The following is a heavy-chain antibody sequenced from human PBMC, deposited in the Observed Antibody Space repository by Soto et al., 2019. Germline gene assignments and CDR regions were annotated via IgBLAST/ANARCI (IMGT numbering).Heavy chain of an antibody. Sequence: QVRLQESGPGLVKPSQTLSLTCAVSGGSISSGDSFWSWIRQPPGKGLEWIGYVFYTGSTYYNPSLKSRVSISVDTSKKQFSLKLSSVTAADTAVYYCAKAGSLGYWYFDLWGRGTLVTVSS. CDR3: AKAGSLGYWYFDL. V-gene: IGHV4-30-4*01. J-gene: IGHJ2*01. CDR1: GGSISSGDSF. CDR2: VFYTGST. D-gene: IGHD1-26*01.